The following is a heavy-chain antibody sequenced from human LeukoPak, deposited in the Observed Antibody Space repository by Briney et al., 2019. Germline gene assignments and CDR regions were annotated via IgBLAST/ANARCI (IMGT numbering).Heavy chain of an antibody. J-gene: IGHJ5*02. Sequence: SETLSLTCTVSGGSISSSSYYWGWIRQPPGKGLEWIGSIYYSGSTYYNPSLKSRVTISVDTSKNQFSLKLSSVTAADTAVYYCARHRLPWTSSSWYPNWFDPWGQGTLVTVSS. CDR3: ARHRLPWTSSSWYPNWFDP. D-gene: IGHD6-13*01. V-gene: IGHV4-39*01. CDR1: GGSISSSSYY. CDR2: IYYSGST.